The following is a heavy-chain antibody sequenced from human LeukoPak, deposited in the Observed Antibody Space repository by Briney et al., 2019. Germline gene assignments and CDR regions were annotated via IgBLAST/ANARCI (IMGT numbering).Heavy chain of an antibody. D-gene: IGHD3-3*01. CDR1: GFTFSSYA. CDR2: ISGSGGST. CDR3: AKDGPRITIFGVVAGDFDY. J-gene: IGHJ4*02. Sequence: GGSLRLSCAASGFTFSSYAMSWVRQAPGKGLEWVSAISGSGGSTYYADSVKGRFTISRDNSKDTLYLQMNSLRAEDTAVYYCAKDGPRITIFGVVAGDFDYWGQGTLVTVSS. V-gene: IGHV3-23*01.